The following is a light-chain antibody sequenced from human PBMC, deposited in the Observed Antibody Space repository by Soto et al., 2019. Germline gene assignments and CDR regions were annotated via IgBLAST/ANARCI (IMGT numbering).Light chain of an antibody. J-gene: IGKJ4*01. CDR2: DTS. CDR3: QHRSNWLT. V-gene: IGKV3-11*01. Sequence: EIVLTQSPGTLSLSPGERATLSCRASQSVARFLAWYQQKPGQAPRLLIYDTSNRATGIPARFSGSGSGTDFTLTISSLEPEDFAVYYCQHRSNWLTFGGGTKVEIK. CDR1: QSVARF.